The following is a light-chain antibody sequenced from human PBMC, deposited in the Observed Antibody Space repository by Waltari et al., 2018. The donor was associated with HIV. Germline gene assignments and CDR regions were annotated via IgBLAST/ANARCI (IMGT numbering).Light chain of an antibody. Sequence: SYELTQPPSVSVSPGQTARIPCSGDALPKKYAYWYQQKSGQGPLRGIYEDRKPPPGIPEGVSCSRPGAKAPLTIRGGQGEDEADYYLFSTDSRGNSLFGGGTKLTVL. CDR1: ALPKKY. CDR3: FSTDSRGNSL. CDR2: EDR. V-gene: IGLV3-10*01. J-gene: IGLJ2*01.